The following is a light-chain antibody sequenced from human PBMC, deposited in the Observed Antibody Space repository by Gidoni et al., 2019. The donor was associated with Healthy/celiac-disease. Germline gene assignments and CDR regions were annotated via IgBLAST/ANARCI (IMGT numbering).Light chain of an antibody. CDR2: DVS. J-gene: IGLJ1*01. Sequence: QSALTQPASVSGSPGQSITISCTGTSSDIGGYNFVSWYQQHPGTAPKLMMYDVSNRPSVVSNRFSGSKSGNTASLTISGLQADDEADYYCSSYTSSYTLVFGTGTKVTVL. V-gene: IGLV2-14*01. CDR1: SSDIGGYNF. CDR3: SSYTSSYTLV.